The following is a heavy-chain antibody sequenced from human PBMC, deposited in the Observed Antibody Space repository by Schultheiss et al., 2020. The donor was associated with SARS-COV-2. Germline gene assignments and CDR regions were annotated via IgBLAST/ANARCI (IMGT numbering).Heavy chain of an antibody. J-gene: IGHJ4*02. V-gene: IGHV4-61*02. Sequence: SQTLSLTCTVSGGSISSGSYYWSWIRQPAGKGLEWIGRIYTSGSTNYNPSLKSRVTISVDTSKNQFSLKLSSVTAADTAVYYCAGGAVVVAATYDYWGQGTLGTVSS. CDR2: IYTSGST. D-gene: IGHD2-15*01. CDR1: GGSISSGSYY. CDR3: AGGAVVVAATYDY.